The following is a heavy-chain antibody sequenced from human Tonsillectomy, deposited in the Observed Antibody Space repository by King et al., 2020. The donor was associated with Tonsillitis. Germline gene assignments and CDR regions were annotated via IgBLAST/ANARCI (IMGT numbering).Heavy chain of an antibody. Sequence: VQLVESGGGLVQPGGSLRLSCAASGITFSHFAMTWVRQAPGTGLEWVSVISNSGETTYYTDSVRGRFTISRDNSKNTLYLQMNSLIAEDTAVYYCAKDFFPATFSYYFSHWGQGTPVTVSS. CDR1: GITFSHFA. V-gene: IGHV3-23*04. J-gene: IGHJ4*02. CDR3: AKDFFPATFSYYFSH. D-gene: IGHD2/OR15-2a*01. CDR2: ISNSGETT.